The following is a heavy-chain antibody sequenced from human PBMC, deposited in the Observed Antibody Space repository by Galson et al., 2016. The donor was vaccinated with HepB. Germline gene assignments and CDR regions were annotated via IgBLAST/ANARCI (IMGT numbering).Heavy chain of an antibody. CDR1: GYTFTNYS. V-gene: IGHV1-46*01. D-gene: IGHD6-6*01. CDR3: ARDVQLPLDY. J-gene: IGHJ4*01. CDR2: INTTAGST. Sequence: SVKVSCKASGYTFTNYSMHWVRQAPGQGLEWIGTINTTAGSTCYAHTFKGRVTMTRYTSKNTAYLQLNSLRVDDTAVFYCARDVQLPLDYWGRGTVVTAS.